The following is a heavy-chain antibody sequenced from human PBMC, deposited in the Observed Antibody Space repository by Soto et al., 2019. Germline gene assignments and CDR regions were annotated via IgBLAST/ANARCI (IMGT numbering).Heavy chain of an antibody. CDR3: ARNYDFCSGYPKFFDY. D-gene: IGHD3-3*01. CDR1: GYTFTSYG. V-gene: IGHV1-18*01. J-gene: IGHJ4*01. CDR2: NSAYSGNT. Sequence: ASVKVSCKASGYTFTSYGISWVQQAAGQGLEWMGGNSAYSGNTNYAQKLQGRVTMTTDTSTSTAYMELRSLRSDDTAVYYWARNYDFCSGYPKFFDYWGQGTLVTVSS.